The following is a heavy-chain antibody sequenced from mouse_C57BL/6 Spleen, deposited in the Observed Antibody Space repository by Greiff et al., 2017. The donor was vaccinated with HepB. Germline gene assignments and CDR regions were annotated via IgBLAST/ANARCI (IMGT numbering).Heavy chain of an antibody. D-gene: IGHD1-1*01. CDR1: GYTFTDYE. CDR2: IDPETGGT. CDR3: TRFYYGSSPWCAY. J-gene: IGHJ3*01. V-gene: IGHV1-15*01. Sequence: VQLQQSGAELVRPGASVTLSCKASGYTFTDYEMHWVKQTPVHGLEWIGAIDPETGGTAYNQKFKGKAILTADKSSSTAYMELRSLTSEDSAVYYCTRFYYGSSPWCAYWGQGTLVTVSA.